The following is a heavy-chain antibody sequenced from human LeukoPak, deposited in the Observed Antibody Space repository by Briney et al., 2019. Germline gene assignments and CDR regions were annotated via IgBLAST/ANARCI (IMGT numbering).Heavy chain of an antibody. D-gene: IGHD3-10*01. CDR1: GFTFSSYE. CDR3: VRSMVRGVTFDY. Sequence: GGSLRLSCAASGFTFSSYEMNWVRQAPGKGLEWVSYITSSGSTIYYADSVKGRFTISRDNAKNSLYLQMNSLRAEDTAVYYCVRSMVRGVTFDYWGQGTLVTVSS. CDR2: ITSSGSTI. J-gene: IGHJ4*02. V-gene: IGHV3-48*03.